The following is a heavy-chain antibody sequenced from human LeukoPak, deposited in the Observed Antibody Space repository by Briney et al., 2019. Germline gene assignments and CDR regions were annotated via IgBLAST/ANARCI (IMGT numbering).Heavy chain of an antibody. CDR2: IYHSGST. CDR3: AGWDSGEWFHDAFDI. Sequence: ESSETLSLACGVSGYSISSGYYWGWIRQPPGKGLEWIGSIYHSGSTYYNPSLKSRVTISVDTSKNQFSLKLRSVTAADTALYYCAGWDSGEWFHDAFDIWGQGTRVTVSS. J-gene: IGHJ3*02. D-gene: IGHD3-3*01. V-gene: IGHV4-38-2*01. CDR1: GYSISSGYY.